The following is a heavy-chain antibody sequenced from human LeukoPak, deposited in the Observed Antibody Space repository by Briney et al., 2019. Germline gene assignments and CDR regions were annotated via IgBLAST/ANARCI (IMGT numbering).Heavy chain of an antibody. CDR2: IKSDGST. J-gene: IGHJ1*01. CDR1: GFTFSSYW. V-gene: IGHV3-74*01. Sequence: GSLRLSCAASGFTFSSYWMHWVRQIPGKGLVWVSRIKSDGSTNYADSVKGRFTISRDNAKNTLSLQMNSLRAEDTGVYYCARAPSEIGGYYPEYFRHWGQGTLVTVSS. CDR3: ARAPSEIGGYYPEYFRH. D-gene: IGHD3-22*01.